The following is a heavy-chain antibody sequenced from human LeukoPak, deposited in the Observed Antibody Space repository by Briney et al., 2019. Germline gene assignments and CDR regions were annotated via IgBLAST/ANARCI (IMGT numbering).Heavy chain of an antibody. CDR2: INSDGYSI. D-gene: IGHD6-19*01. V-gene: IGHV3-74*03. J-gene: IGHJ5*01. Sequence: GALRLSCAASGFTFSGYWMHWVRQAPGKGRVWVSRINSDGYSITYPDSVKGLFTISRDNAKNTLYLQMNSLIAEDTAVYFCTRAGYSSGFDSWGQGTLVTVSS. CDR1: GFTFSGYW. CDR3: TRAGYSSGFDS.